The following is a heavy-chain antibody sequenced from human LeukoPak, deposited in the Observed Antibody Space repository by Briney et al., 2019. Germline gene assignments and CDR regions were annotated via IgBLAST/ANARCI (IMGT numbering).Heavy chain of an antibody. CDR1: GFTFSRYW. Sequence: GSLRLSCAASGFTFSRYWMLWARRAPGKGLVWVSRISSDGSFTTYADSVKGRFTISRDNAKNTLYLQMSSLRAEDTAVYYCARDDGSGVDYWGQGTLVTVSS. CDR3: ARDDGSGVDY. D-gene: IGHD2-15*01. CDR2: ISSDGSFT. J-gene: IGHJ4*02. V-gene: IGHV3-74*03.